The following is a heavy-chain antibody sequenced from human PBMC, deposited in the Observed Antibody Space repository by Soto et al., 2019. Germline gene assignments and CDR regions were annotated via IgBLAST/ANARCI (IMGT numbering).Heavy chain of an antibody. J-gene: IGHJ4*02. Sequence: QVQLQESGPGLVKPSQTLSLTCTVSGGSISSGDYYWIWIRQLPGKGLECIGYIYYSGSSYYNPSLKSRVTMSVDTSENQFSLKLSSVTAADTAVYYCARYGSGTYYPTTFDYWGQGTLVTVSS. CDR3: ARYGSGTYYPTTFDY. V-gene: IGHV4-31*03. D-gene: IGHD3-10*01. CDR1: GGSISSGDYY. CDR2: IYYSGSS.